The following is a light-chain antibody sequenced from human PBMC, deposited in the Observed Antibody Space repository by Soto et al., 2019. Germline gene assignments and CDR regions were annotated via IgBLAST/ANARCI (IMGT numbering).Light chain of an antibody. Sequence: EIVMTQSPATLSVSPGERATLSCRASQSVSSNFAWYQQKPGQAPRLLIYGASTRASGLPARFSGSGSGTEFTLTISSLQSEDFAVYYCQQYYNWPPRVTFGQGTRLEI. CDR3: QQYYNWPPRVT. V-gene: IGKV3-15*01. CDR2: GAS. CDR1: QSVSSN. J-gene: IGKJ5*01.